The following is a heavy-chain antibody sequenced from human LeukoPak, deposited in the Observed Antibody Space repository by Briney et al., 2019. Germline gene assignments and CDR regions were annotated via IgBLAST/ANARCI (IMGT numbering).Heavy chain of an antibody. J-gene: IGHJ4*02. Sequence: ATVKVSCKASGYTFTSYGISWVRQAPGQGLEWMGWISAYNGNTNYAQKLQGRVTMTTDTSTSTAYMELRSLRSDDTAVYYCARERDSSGWYYFDYWGQGTLVTVSS. D-gene: IGHD6-19*01. CDR2: ISAYNGNT. CDR3: ARERDSSGWYYFDY. V-gene: IGHV1-18*01. CDR1: GYTFTSYG.